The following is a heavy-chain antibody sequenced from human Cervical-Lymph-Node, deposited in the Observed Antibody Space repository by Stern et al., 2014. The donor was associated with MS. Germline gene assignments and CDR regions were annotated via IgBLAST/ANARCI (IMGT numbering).Heavy chain of an antibody. CDR1: GYIFTGYY. CDR3: ARDQRGITIFGVVTDYYYLGMDV. CDR2: INPNTGGT. J-gene: IGHJ6*02. V-gene: IGHV1-2*02. D-gene: IGHD3-3*01. Sequence: MQLVESGAEVKKPGASVKVSCKTSGYIFTGYYIHWVRQAPGQGLEWMAWINPNTGGTKYEQKFQGRVTMSRDTSISTAYVELSGLTSDDTAVYYCARDQRGITIFGVVTDYYYLGMDVWGQGTTVTVSS.